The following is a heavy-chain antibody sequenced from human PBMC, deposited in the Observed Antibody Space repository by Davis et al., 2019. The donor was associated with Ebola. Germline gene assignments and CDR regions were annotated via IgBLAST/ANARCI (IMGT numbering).Heavy chain of an antibody. D-gene: IGHD6-6*01. J-gene: IGHJ6*03. V-gene: IGHV3-30-3*01. CDR2: ISYDGSNK. Sequence: PGGSLRLSCAASGFTFSSYAMHWVRQAPGKGLEWVAVISYDGSNKYYADSVKGRFTISRDNAKNSLYLQMNSLRAEDTAVYYCARLEYSSSTAYYYMDVWGKGTTVTVSS. CDR1: GFTFSSYA. CDR3: ARLEYSSSTAYYYMDV.